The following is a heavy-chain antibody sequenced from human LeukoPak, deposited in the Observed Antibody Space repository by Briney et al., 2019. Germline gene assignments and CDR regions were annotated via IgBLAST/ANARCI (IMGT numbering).Heavy chain of an antibody. CDR2: IYHSGST. CDR3: ARETLYCSGGSCHRYFQH. V-gene: IGHV4-30-2*01. Sequence: SETLSLTCAVSGGSISSGGYSWSWIRQPPGKGLEWIGYIYHSGSTYYNPSLKSRVTISVDRSKNQFSLMLSSVTAADTAVYYCARETLYCSGGSCHRYFQHWGQGTLVTVSS. J-gene: IGHJ1*01. D-gene: IGHD2-15*01. CDR1: GGSISSGGYS.